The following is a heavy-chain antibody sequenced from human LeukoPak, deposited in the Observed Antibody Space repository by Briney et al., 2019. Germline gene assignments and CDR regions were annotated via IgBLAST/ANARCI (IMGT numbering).Heavy chain of an antibody. J-gene: IGHJ4*02. CDR3: ARGAAGTGAADY. CDR1: GGSISSYY. Sequence: SETLSLTCTVSGGSISSYYWSWIRQPPGKGLEWIGYTHYSGSTKYNPSLKSRLTISVDSSKNQFSLRLSSVTAADTAVYFCARGAAGTGAADYRGQGTLVTVSS. CDR2: THYSGST. D-gene: IGHD6-13*01. V-gene: IGHV4-59*01.